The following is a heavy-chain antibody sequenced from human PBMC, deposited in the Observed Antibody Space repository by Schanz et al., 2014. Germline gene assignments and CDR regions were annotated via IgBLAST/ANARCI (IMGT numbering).Heavy chain of an antibody. V-gene: IGHV3-23*04. D-gene: IGHD1-1*01. CDR3: ARDRRNADLDY. Sequence: EVHLVESGGGLVQPGGSLRLSCAASGFTFSSYAMSWVRQAPGKGLEWVSAISDSGDTAYYADSVKGRFTISRDNAKNSLYLEMNSLRAEDTALYYCARDRRNADLDYWGQGTLVTVSS. CDR2: ISDSGDTA. CDR1: GFTFSSYA. J-gene: IGHJ4*02.